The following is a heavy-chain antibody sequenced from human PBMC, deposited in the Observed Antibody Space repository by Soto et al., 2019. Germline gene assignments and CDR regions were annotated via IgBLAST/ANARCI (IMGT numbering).Heavy chain of an antibody. V-gene: IGHV4-34*01. CDR3: ARGAIAAHRGVDF. CDR1: GGSFSGYY. J-gene: IGHJ4*02. CDR2: INHSGST. D-gene: IGHD6-6*01. Sequence: SETLSLTCGVYGGSFSGYYWSWVRQSPGKGLECIGEINHSGSTNYTPSLKSRVTISLDTSKNQFSLRLTSVTAADTAVYYCARGAIAAHRGVDFWGQGTLATVS.